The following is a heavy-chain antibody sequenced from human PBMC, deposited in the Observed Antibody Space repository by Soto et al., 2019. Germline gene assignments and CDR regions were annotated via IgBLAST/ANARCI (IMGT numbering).Heavy chain of an antibody. D-gene: IGHD3-22*01. J-gene: IGHJ3*01. V-gene: IGHV3-48*02. CDR1: GFTFSNYA. CDR2: ISSISTTI. CDR3: ASRGGNYDSGGPRVDV. Sequence: EVQLTEAGGGLVQPGGSLRLSCTASGFTFSNYAMNWVRQAPGKGLEWVSYISSISTTIYYADSVKGRFTISRDNAKNSLYLQMTSLREEDKAMDYCASRGGNYDSGGPRVDVWGPGKQVTVSS.